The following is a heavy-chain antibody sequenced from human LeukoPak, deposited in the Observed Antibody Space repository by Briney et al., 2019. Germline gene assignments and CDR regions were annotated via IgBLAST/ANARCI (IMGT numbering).Heavy chain of an antibody. D-gene: IGHD3-10*01. CDR2: IYYSGTT. Sequence: SETLSLTCTVSGDSIKSSSYYWAWVRQPPGKGLEWIASIYYSGTTYYNPSLKSRVTISVDTSKNQFSLKLSSVTAADTAVYYCARRSAYYYGSGNLYYFDYWGQGTLVTVSS. J-gene: IGHJ4*02. CDR1: GDSIKSSSYY. CDR3: ARRSAYYYGSGNLYYFDY. V-gene: IGHV4-39*07.